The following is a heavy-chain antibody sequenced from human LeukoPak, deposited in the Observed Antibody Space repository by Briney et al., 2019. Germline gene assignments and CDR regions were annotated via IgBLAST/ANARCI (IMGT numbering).Heavy chain of an antibody. V-gene: IGHV3-48*01. D-gene: IGHD3-3*02. Sequence: PGGSLRLSCAASGFTFSSYSMNWVRQAPGKGLEWVSYISSSSSTIYYADSVKGRFTISRDNAKNSLYLQMNSLRAEDTAVYYCARDNPTLGDYGVHFWDYWGQGTLVTVSS. CDR1: GFTFSSYS. CDR3: ARDNPTLGDYGVHFWDY. CDR2: ISSSSSTI. J-gene: IGHJ4*02.